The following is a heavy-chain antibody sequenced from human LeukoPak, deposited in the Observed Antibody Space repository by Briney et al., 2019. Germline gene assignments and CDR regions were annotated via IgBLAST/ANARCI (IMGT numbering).Heavy chain of an antibody. CDR2: IYYSGST. CDR3: ARRNGGGFWSGYSRGKNYFDY. D-gene: IGHD3-3*01. Sequence: SETLSLTCTVSGGSISSSSYYWGWIRQPPGKGLEWIGSIYYSGSTYYNPSLKSRVTISVDTSKNQFSLKLSSVTAADTAVYYCARRNGGGFWSGYSRGKNYFDYWGQGTLVTVSS. CDR1: GGSISSSSYY. V-gene: IGHV4-39*01. J-gene: IGHJ4*02.